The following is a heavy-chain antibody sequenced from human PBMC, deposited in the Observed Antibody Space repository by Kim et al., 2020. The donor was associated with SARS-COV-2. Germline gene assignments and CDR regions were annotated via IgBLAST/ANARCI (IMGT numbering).Heavy chain of an antibody. CDR2: INQEGNQK. Sequence: GGSLRLSCAASGFTFSSYWRTWVRQAPGNGLEWVANINQEGNQKSYVDSVKGRFTISRDNAKNSLYLQMNSLRAEDTAVYYCARDGDLYSSGKDAFDIWGQGTMVTVSS. CDR1: GFTFSSYW. CDR3: ARDGDLYSSGKDAFDI. D-gene: IGHD6-19*01. V-gene: IGHV3-7*01. J-gene: IGHJ3*02.